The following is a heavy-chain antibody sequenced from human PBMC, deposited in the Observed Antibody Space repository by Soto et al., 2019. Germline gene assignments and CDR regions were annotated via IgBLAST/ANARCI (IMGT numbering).Heavy chain of an antibody. J-gene: IGHJ4*02. D-gene: IGHD5-12*01. Sequence: QVQLVDSGGGVVQPGRSLRLSCAASGFTFRNYAMHCVRQAPGKGLDWVALISNDGSNKYYADSVKGRFTISRDNYQNTLYLQMNTRSAEDTDVYFCAKVPLRPYYVDYWGQGTMVTVSS. CDR3: AKVPLRPYYVDY. V-gene: IGHV3-30*04. CDR2: ISNDGSNK. CDR1: GFTFRNYA.